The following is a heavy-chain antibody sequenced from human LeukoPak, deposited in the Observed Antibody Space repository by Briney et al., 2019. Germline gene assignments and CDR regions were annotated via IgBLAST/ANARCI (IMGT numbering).Heavy chain of an antibody. D-gene: IGHD6-19*01. J-gene: IGHJ4*02. V-gene: IGHV4-4*07. CDR1: GGPIRGYF. CDR3: ARRTSGWSHFDY. Sequence: SETLSLTCNVSGGPIRGYFWSWIRQPAGKGLEWIGRIYTSGSTNYNPSLKSRVTMSVDTSKNQLSLKLSSVTAADTAVYFCARRTSGWSHFDYRGQGTLVTVSS. CDR2: IYTSGST.